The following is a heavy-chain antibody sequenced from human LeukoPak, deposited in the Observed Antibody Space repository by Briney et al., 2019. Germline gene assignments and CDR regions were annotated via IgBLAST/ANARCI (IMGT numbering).Heavy chain of an antibody. Sequence: SQTLSLTCTVSGGSTSSGSYYWSWIRQPAGKGLEWIGRIYTSGSTNYNPSLKSRVTISVDTSKNQFSLKLSSVTAADTAVYYCARDRMYDYVWGSYRFGEAFDIWGQGTMVTVSS. CDR1: GGSTSSGSYY. CDR3: ARDRMYDYVWGSYRFGEAFDI. J-gene: IGHJ3*02. CDR2: IYTSGST. D-gene: IGHD3-16*02. V-gene: IGHV4-61*02.